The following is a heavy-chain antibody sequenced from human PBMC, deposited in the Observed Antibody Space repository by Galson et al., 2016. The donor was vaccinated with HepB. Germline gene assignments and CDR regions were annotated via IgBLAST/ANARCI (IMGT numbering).Heavy chain of an antibody. CDR2: IIPIFGTA. D-gene: IGHD3-3*01. Sequence: SVKVSCKASGGTFSSYAISWVRQAPGQGLEWMGGIIPIFGTANYAQKFQGSVTITADESTSTAYMELSSLRSEDTAVYYCARGLGTIFGVVITDYYYYGMDVWGQGTTVTVSS. J-gene: IGHJ6*02. V-gene: IGHV1-69*13. CDR1: GGTFSSYA. CDR3: ARGLGTIFGVVITDYYYYGMDV.